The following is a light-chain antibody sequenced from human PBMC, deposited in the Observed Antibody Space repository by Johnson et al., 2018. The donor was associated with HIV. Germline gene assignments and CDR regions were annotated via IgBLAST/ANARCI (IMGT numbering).Light chain of an antibody. J-gene: IGLJ1*01. Sequence: QSVLTQPPSVSAAPGQKVTISCSGSSSNIGNNYVSWYQQLPGTAPKLLIYENNKRPSGIPDRFSGSKSGTSATLRITGLQTGDEADYYCGTWDSSLSASYVFGTGTKVAVL. CDR1: SSNIGNNY. CDR2: ENN. CDR3: GTWDSSLSASYV. V-gene: IGLV1-51*02.